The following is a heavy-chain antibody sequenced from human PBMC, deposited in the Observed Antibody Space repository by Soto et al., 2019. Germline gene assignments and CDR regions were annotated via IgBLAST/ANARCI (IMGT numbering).Heavy chain of an antibody. CDR2: GFYTGTA. Sequence: SETLSLTCIVSGDSISSSLNYWAWIRQPPGQGLEWIGSGFYTGTAYSNPSLKSRVTISVDTSKNQLSLRLTSLTAADTAVYFCARHRRVSIGVDWFDPWGPGTLVTVSS. V-gene: IGHV4-39*01. CDR1: GDSISSSLNY. J-gene: IGHJ5*02. D-gene: IGHD2-21*01. CDR3: ARHRRVSIGVDWFDP.